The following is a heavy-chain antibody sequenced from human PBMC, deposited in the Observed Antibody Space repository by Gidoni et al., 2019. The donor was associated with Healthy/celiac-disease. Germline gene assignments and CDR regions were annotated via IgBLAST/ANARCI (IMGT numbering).Heavy chain of an antibody. Sequence: EVQLLESGGGLVQPGGSLRLSCAASGFPFSSYAMSWVRQAPGKGLEWVSAMSGSGGSTYCADSVKGRFTISRDNSKNTLYLQMNSLRAEDTAVYYCAKDEYYYDSSGYPFPYYYYYGMDVWGQGTTVTVSS. CDR3: AKDEYYYDSSGYPFPYYYYYGMDV. D-gene: IGHD3-22*01. V-gene: IGHV3-23*01. CDR1: GFPFSSYA. J-gene: IGHJ6*02. CDR2: MSGSGGST.